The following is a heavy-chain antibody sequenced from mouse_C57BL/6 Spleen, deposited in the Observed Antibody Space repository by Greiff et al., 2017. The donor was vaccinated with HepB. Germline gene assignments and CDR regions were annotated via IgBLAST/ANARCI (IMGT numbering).Heavy chain of an antibody. CDR2: IDPSDSET. D-gene: IGHD2-2*01. CDR1: GYTFTSYW. CDR3: ARVPSTMVTTGYFDY. J-gene: IGHJ2*01. V-gene: IGHV1-52*01. Sequence: QVQLKQPGAELVRPGSSVKLSCKASGYTFTSYWMHWVKQRPIQGLEWIGNIDPSDSETHYNQKFKDKATLTVDKSSSTAYMQLSSLTSEDSAVYYCARVPSTMVTTGYFDYWGQGTTLTVSS.